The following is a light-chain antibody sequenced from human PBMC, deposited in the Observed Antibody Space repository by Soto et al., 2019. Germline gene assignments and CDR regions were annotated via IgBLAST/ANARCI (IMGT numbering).Light chain of an antibody. CDR1: QSISNN. CDR3: QQYNKWPPWT. Sequence: EIILTQSPDTLSLSPGERATLSCRASQSISNNLAWYQQKPGQAPRLVIYSAFTRATGIPARFSGSGSGTEFTLTISSLQSEDFAVYYCQQYNKWPPWTFGQGTKVDIK. CDR2: SAF. J-gene: IGKJ1*01. V-gene: IGKV3-15*01.